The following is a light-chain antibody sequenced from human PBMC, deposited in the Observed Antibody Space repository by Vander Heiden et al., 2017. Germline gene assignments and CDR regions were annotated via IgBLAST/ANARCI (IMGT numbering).Light chain of an antibody. V-gene: IGLV1-40*01. J-gene: IGLJ2*01. CDR2: GNS. CDR3: QSYDSSLSGSTV. Sequence: QSVLTQPPPAPAAPGQRVTIPCTGSSSSIGAGYDVHWYQQLPGTAPKLLIYGNSNRPSGVPDRFSGSKSGTSASLAITGLQAEDEADYYCQSYDSSLSGSTVFGGGTKLTVL. CDR1: SSSIGAGYD.